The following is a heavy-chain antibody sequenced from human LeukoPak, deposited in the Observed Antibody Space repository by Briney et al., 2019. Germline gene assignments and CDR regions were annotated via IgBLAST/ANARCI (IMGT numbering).Heavy chain of an antibody. CDR3: ARDEGSPSGSYYDY. V-gene: IGHV1-69*13. J-gene: IGHJ4*02. D-gene: IGHD1-26*01. CDR2: IIPIFGTA. Sequence: ASVKVSCKASGGTFSSYAISWVRQAPGQGLEWMGGIIPIFGTANYAQKFQGRVTITADESTSTAYMELSSLRSVDTAVYYCARDEGSPSGSYYDYWGQGTLVTVSS. CDR1: GGTFSSYA.